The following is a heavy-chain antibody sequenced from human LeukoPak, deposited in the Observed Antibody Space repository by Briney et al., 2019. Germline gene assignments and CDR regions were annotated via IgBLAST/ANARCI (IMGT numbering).Heavy chain of an antibody. J-gene: IGHJ4*02. CDR2: IYYNGGT. D-gene: IGHD3-3*01. V-gene: IGHV4-39*01. Sequence: SETLSLTCTVSGGSISSSSYYWGWTRQPPGKGLEWIGSIYYNGGTSYNPSLKSRVTISVDTSKNQFSLKLRSVTAADTAVYYCARINDFWSGYYTFDYWGQGTLVTVSS. CDR3: ARINDFWSGYYTFDY. CDR1: GGSISSSSYY.